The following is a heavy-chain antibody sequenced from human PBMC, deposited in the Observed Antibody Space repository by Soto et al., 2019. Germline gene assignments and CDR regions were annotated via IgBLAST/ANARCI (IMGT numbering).Heavy chain of an antibody. J-gene: IGHJ4*02. CDR3: ARDIPAREDFWSGYFDY. D-gene: IGHD3-3*01. V-gene: IGHV3-30-3*01. Sequence: QVQLVESGGGVVQPGRSLRLSCAASGFTFSSYAMHWVRQAPGKGLEWVAVISYDGSNKYYADSVKGRFTISRDNSKNTLYLQMNSLRVEDTAVYYCARDIPAREDFWSGYFDYWGQGTLVTVSS. CDR1: GFTFSSYA. CDR2: ISYDGSNK.